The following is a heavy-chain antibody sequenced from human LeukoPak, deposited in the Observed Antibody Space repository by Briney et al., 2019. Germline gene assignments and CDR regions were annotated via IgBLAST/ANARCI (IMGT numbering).Heavy chain of an antibody. Sequence: GGSLRLSCAASGFTFSSYTMNWVRQAPGRGLEWVSSVSSGSTYIYYADSVKGRFTISRDNAKNSLYPQMNSLRAEDTAVYYCARFIAAAVGSEFDYWGQGTLVTVSS. CDR3: ARFIAAAVGSEFDY. D-gene: IGHD6-13*01. V-gene: IGHV3-21*01. CDR1: GFTFSSYT. J-gene: IGHJ4*02. CDR2: VSSGSTYI.